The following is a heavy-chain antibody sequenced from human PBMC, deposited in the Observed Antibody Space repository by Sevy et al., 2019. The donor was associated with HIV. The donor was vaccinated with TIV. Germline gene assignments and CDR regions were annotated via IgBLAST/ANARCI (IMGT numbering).Heavy chain of an antibody. Sequence: SETLSLTCTVSGGSISSYYWSWIRQPPGKGLEWIGYISYSGSTNYNPSLKSRVTISIDTSKNQFSLKLSSVTAADTAGYYCARAGGYCSGGSCRYFDLWGRGTLVTVSS. J-gene: IGHJ2*01. CDR2: ISYSGST. D-gene: IGHD2-15*01. CDR1: GGSISSYY. CDR3: ARAGGYCSGGSCRYFDL. V-gene: IGHV4-59*01.